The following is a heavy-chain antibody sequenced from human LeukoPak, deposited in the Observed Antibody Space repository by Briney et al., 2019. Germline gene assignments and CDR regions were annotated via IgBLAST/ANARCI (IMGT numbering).Heavy chain of an antibody. CDR1: GFTVSSIY. J-gene: IGHJ5*02. Sequence: EGSLRLSCAVSGFTVSSIYMSWVRQAPGKGLEWVSFIYSDGNTYYADSVKGRFTLSRDSSRNTLYLQMNSLRVDDTAVYYCAGDTHSSSWYDHWGQGTLVTVSS. CDR3: AGDTHSSSWYDH. CDR2: IYSDGNT. D-gene: IGHD6-19*01. V-gene: IGHV3-53*01.